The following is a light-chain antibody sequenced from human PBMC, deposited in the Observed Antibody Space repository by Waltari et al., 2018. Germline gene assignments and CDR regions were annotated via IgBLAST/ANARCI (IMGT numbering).Light chain of an antibody. CDR1: SSDFGSYNR. CDR2: DVS. V-gene: IGLV2-18*01. CDR3: SLYTSSTTWV. J-gene: IGLJ3*02. Sequence: QSALTQPPSVSGSPGQSVTISCTGTSSDFGSYNRVSWYQLPPGTAPKSIIYDVSDRPPGVPDRFSGSKSGNTASLTISGLRAEDEADYYCSLYTSSTTWVFGGGTKLTVL.